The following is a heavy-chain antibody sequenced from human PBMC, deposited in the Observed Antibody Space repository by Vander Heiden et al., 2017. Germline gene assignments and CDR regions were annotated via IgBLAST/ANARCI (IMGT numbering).Heavy chain of an antibody. Sequence: QLLESGGGLVKPWRSLRLSCTASGFTFGAYAMSWFRQAPGKGVGWVGFIGSKAYGGTTEYAASVKGRFTISRDDSKSIAYLQMNSLKTEDTAVYYCSLKYYYDSSGFSHFDYWGQGTLVTVSS. CDR1: GFTFGAYA. V-gene: IGHV3-49*05. CDR3: SLKYYYDSSGFSHFDY. CDR2: IGSKAYGGTT. J-gene: IGHJ4*02. D-gene: IGHD3-22*01.